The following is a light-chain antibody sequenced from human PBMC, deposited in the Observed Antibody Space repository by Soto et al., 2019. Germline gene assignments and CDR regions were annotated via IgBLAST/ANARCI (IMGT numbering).Light chain of an antibody. Sequence: EIVLTQSPGTLSLSPGERATLSCRASQSVNLYLAWYQQRPGRAPRLLMHGAYRRATGIPDRFSGSGSGTDFTLIISRLEPEGFVVYYCQQYGTPWHTFGQGTKLEIK. CDR3: QQYGTPWHT. CDR2: GAY. J-gene: IGKJ2*01. V-gene: IGKV3-20*01. CDR1: QSVNLY.